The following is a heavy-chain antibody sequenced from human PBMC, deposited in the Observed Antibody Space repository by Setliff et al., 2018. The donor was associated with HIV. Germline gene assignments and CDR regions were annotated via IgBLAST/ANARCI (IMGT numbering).Heavy chain of an antibody. V-gene: IGHV6-1*01. Sequence: SQTLSLPCAISGDSVSSNSAAWNWIRQSPSRGLEWLGRTYYKSKWYNDYAVSVKSRITINPDTSKNQFSLQLSSVTPEDTAVYYCASGAVAATGHYYYYYTDVWGKGTTVTVSS. CDR2: TYYKSKWYN. CDR1: GDSVSSNSAA. J-gene: IGHJ6*03. CDR3: ASGAVAATGHYYYYYTDV. D-gene: IGHD6-19*01.